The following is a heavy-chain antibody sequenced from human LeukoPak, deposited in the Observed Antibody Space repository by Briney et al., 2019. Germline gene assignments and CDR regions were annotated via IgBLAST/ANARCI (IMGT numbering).Heavy chain of an antibody. D-gene: IGHD3-22*01. Sequence: SETLSLTCAVYGGSFGGYYWSWIRQPPGKGLEWIGEINHSGSTNYNPSLKSRVTILVDTSKKRFSLMLSSVTAADTAVYFCASVTSFYYDSGGAEYYFDYWGQGTLVTVSS. CDR2: INHSGST. J-gene: IGHJ4*02. CDR1: GGSFGGYY. CDR3: ASVTSFYYDSGGAEYYFDY. V-gene: IGHV4-34*01.